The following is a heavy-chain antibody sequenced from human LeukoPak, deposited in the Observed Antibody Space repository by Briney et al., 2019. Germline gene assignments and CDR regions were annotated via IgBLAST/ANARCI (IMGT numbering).Heavy chain of an antibody. CDR2: INIGGTNT. CDR3: ATDGAGFDT. CDR1: GFTFNDYY. Sequence: GGSLRLSCAASGFTFNDYYMSWIRQAPGKGLEWLSYINIGGTNTHYADSVKGRFTISRGNAKKSLHLEMNNLRAEDTAVYYCATDGAGFDTWGQGVLVTVSS. V-gene: IGHV3-11*01. J-gene: IGHJ5*02.